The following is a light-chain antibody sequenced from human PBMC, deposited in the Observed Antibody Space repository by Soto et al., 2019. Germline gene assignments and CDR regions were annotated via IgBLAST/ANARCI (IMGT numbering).Light chain of an antibody. CDR3: QNYNSGPRT. J-gene: IGKJ1*01. Sequence: DIQMTQSPSSLSASVGDRVTITCRASQGISNYLAWYQQKPGKDPKLLIYAASTLQSGVPSRFSGSGSGTEFTLTISSLQPDDVSTYYCQNYNSGPRTFGQGTKVEIK. CDR1: QGISNY. CDR2: AAS. V-gene: IGKV1-27*01.